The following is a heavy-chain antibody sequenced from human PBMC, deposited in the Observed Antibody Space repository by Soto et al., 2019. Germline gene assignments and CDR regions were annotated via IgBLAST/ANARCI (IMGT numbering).Heavy chain of an antibody. CDR3: AREFVLVSRQAYYGMDV. D-gene: IGHD3-22*01. J-gene: IGHJ6*02. Sequence: QVQLVQSGAEEKKPGASVKVSCKASGYTFTSYAMHWVRQAPGQRLEWMGWINAGNGNTKYSQKFQGRVTITRDTSASTAYMELSSLRSEDTAVYYCAREFVLVSRQAYYGMDVWGQGTTVTVSS. CDR2: INAGNGNT. V-gene: IGHV1-3*05. CDR1: GYTFTSYA.